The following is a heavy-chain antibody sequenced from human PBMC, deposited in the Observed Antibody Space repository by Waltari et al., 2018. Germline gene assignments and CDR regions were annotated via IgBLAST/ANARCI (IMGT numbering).Heavy chain of an antibody. D-gene: IGHD6-19*01. Sequence: VHLQQPCPGLVQPSQMLSLTSTLSGRTHTSCGHCWSCIRQHPGKGLEWIGYIYYSGSTYYNPSLKRRVTISVDTSKNQFSLKLSSVTAADTAVYYCARYCSSGWYDVADWGQGTLVTVSS. J-gene: IGHJ4*02. CDR1: GRTHTSCGHC. CDR2: IYYSGST. CDR3: ARYCSSGWYDVAD. V-gene: IGHV4-31*03.